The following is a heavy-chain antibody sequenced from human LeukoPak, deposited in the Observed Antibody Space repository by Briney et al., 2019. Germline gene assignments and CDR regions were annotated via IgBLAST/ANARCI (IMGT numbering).Heavy chain of an antibody. CDR3: AKEGSRSYGSGSYYPAPYFDY. D-gene: IGHD3-10*01. Sequence: GGSLRLSCAASGFTFSSYGMHWVRQAPGKGLEWVAFIRYDGSNKYYADSVKGRFIISRDNSKNTLYLQMNSLRAEDTAVYYCAKEGSRSYGSGSYYPAPYFDYWGQGTLVSVSS. J-gene: IGHJ4*02. V-gene: IGHV3-30*02. CDR1: GFTFSSYG. CDR2: IRYDGSNK.